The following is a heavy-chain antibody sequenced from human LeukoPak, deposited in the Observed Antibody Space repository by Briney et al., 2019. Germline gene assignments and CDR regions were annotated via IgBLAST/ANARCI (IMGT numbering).Heavy chain of an antibody. CDR3: ARSKTLERGFDP. CDR2: ISSGRSYI. D-gene: IGHD4-11*01. J-gene: IGHJ5*02. Sequence: GGSLRLSCAASGFTFSSYSMNWVRQAPGKGLEWVSSISSGRSYIYYADSVKGRFTISRDNAKNSLYLQMNSLRAEDTAVYYCARSKTLERGFDPWGQGTLVTVSS. CDR1: GFTFSSYS. V-gene: IGHV3-21*04.